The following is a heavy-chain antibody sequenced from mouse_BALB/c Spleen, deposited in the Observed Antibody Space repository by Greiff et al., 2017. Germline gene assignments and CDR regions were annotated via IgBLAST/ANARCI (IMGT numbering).Heavy chain of an antibody. J-gene: IGHJ1*01. CDR2: ISSGGSYT. Sequence: EVKLVESGGGLVKPGGSLKLSCAASGFTFSSYAMSWVRQSPEKRLEWVAEISSGGSYTYYPDTVTGRFTISRDNAKNTLYLEMSSLRSEDTAMYYCARDHYWYFDVWGAGTTVTVSS. CDR1: GFTFSSYA. V-gene: IGHV5-9-4*01. CDR3: ARDHYWYFDV.